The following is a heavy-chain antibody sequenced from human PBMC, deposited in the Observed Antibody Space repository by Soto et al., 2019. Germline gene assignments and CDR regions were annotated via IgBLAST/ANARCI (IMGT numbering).Heavy chain of an antibody. Sequence: SETLSLTCAVYGGSFSGYYWSWIRQPPGKGLEWIGEINPGRSTNYNPSLESRVTISIDKSKKQVSLRLTSVTAADTAVYYCARDPHCVSSGCPFDYWGQGTLVTVSS. CDR2: INPGRST. CDR3: ARDPHCVSSGCPFDY. V-gene: IGHV4-34*01. CDR1: GGSFSGYY. J-gene: IGHJ4*02. D-gene: IGHD2-21*01.